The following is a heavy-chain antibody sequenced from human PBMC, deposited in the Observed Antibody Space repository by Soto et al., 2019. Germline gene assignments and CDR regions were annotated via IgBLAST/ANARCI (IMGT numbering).Heavy chain of an antibody. D-gene: IGHD6-19*01. CDR3: ASDLAVEESAFDI. Sequence: GGSLRLSCAASGFTFSSYGMHWVRQAPGKGLEWVAVIWYDGSNKYYADSVKGRFTISRDNSKNTLYLQMNSLRAEDTAVYYCASDLAVEESAFDIWGQGTMVTVSS. V-gene: IGHV3-33*01. J-gene: IGHJ3*02. CDR1: GFTFSSYG. CDR2: IWYDGSNK.